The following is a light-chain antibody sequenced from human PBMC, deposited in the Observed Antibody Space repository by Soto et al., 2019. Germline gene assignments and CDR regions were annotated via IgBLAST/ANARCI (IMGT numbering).Light chain of an antibody. CDR1: ESVPSN. J-gene: IGKJ5*01. CDR2: GAS. Sequence: VMSQSXASLSVSPCAXXXXXXXASESVPSNLAWYQQKXGQAPRLLIYGASXRATGVPARFSGSGSGTDFTLTISSLQAEDFAVYHCQHYHIWPITFCQGTRLEI. V-gene: IGKV3-15*01. CDR3: QHYHIWPIT.